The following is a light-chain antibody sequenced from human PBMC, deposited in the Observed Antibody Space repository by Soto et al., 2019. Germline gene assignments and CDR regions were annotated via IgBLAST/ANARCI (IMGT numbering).Light chain of an antibody. CDR1: QGISSS. CDR3: QHYSGSSRT. Sequence: IQLTQSPSSLSASVGDRVTITCRASQGISSSLGWYQQKPGKAPKLLIYAASTLQSGVPSRFSGGGSGTDFTLTISSLQPEDFATYYCQHYSGSSRTFGQGTKVDIK. J-gene: IGKJ1*01. V-gene: IGKV1-9*01. CDR2: AAS.